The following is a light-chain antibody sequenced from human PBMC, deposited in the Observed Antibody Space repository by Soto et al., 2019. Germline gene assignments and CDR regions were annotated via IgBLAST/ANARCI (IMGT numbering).Light chain of an antibody. Sequence: EIVLTQSTGTLSLSAGETAALSGRASQSVSSRYLAWYQQKSGQAPRLLIYATSSRATDIPDRFIGYGSGTDFTLTISGLEPEDFAVYYCQQYGSSLSTFGQGTKVDIK. J-gene: IGKJ1*01. V-gene: IGKV3-20*01. CDR3: QQYGSSLST. CDR1: QSVSSRY. CDR2: ATS.